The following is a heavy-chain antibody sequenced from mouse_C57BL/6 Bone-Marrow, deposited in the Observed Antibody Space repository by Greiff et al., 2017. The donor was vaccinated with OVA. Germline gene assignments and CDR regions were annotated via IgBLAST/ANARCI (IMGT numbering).Heavy chain of an antibody. CDR3: ARGLRAMDY. V-gene: IGHV5-17*01. D-gene: IGHD1-1*01. CDR2: ISSGSSTI. Sequence: EVKVEESGGGLVKPGGSLKLSCAASGFTFSDYGMLWVRQAPEKGLEWVAYISSGSSTIYYADTVKGRFTISRDNAKNTLFLQMTSLRSEDTAMYYCARGLRAMDYWGQGTSVTVSS. CDR1: GFTFSDYG. J-gene: IGHJ4*01.